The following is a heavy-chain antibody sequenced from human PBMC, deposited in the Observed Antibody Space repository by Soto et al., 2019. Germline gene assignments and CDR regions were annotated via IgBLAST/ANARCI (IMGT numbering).Heavy chain of an antibody. Sequence: PGESLKISCKGSGYIFTSYWISWVRQMPWKGLEWMGRIDPSDSYTNYSPSFQGHVTISADKSISTAYLQWSSLKASDTAMYYCARQVLTMVRGVLIRYYYYGMDVWGQGTTVTVSS. CDR1: GYIFTSYW. D-gene: IGHD3-10*01. J-gene: IGHJ6*02. V-gene: IGHV5-10-1*01. CDR2: IDPSDSYT. CDR3: ARQVLTMVRGVLIRYYYYGMDV.